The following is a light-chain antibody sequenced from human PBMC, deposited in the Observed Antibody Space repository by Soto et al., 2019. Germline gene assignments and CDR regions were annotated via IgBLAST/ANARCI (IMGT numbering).Light chain of an antibody. J-gene: IGKJ1*01. CDR2: EAS. CDR3: QQYKSYWT. Sequence: IHMTQSPATLSASLGYSFTITFRASQSITNWLAWYQLKPGKAPKLLIHEASNLHSGVSSRFTGSGSGTDFTLTITSLQPEDFATYYCQQYKSYWTFGQGTKVDNK. CDR1: QSITNW. V-gene: IGKV1-5*03.